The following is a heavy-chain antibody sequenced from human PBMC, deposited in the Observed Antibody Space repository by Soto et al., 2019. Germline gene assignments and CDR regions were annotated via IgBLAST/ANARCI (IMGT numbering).Heavy chain of an antibody. D-gene: IGHD6-13*01. Sequence: QVQLVESGGGVVQPGRSLRLSCAASGFTFSSYGMHWVRQAPGKGLEWVAVIWYDGSNKYYADSVKGRFTISRDNSKNTLYLQMNSLRAEDTAVYYCARTSSSWAEEYNWFDPWGQGTLVTVSS. CDR1: GFTFSSYG. CDR3: ARTSSSWAEEYNWFDP. J-gene: IGHJ5*02. CDR2: IWYDGSNK. V-gene: IGHV3-33*01.